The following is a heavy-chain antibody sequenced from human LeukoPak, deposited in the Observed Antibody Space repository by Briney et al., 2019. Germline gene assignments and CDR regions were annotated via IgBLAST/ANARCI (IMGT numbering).Heavy chain of an antibody. CDR2: IYHSGST. CDR1: GGSISSSNW. V-gene: IGHV4-4*02. D-gene: IGHD2-15*01. CDR3: ARDRKYCSGGSCGFDY. Sequence: SGTLSLTCAVSGGSISSSNWWSWVRQPPGKGLEWIGEIYHSGSTNYNPSLKSRVTISVDKSKNQFSLKLSSVTTADTAVYYCARDRKYCSGGSCGFDYWGQGTLVTVSS. J-gene: IGHJ4*02.